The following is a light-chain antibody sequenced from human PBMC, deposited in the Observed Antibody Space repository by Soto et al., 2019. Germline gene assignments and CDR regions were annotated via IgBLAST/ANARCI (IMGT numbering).Light chain of an antibody. CDR2: DAS. J-gene: IGKJ3*01. CDR1: QSVSSY. Sequence: EIVLTQSPATLSLSPGERATLSCRASQSVSSYLAWYRQKPGQAPRLLIYDASNRATGIPARFSGSGSGTDFTLTISSLEPEDFAVYYCEQRSTWGIFTFGPGTKVDIK. V-gene: IGKV3-11*01. CDR3: EQRSTWGIFT.